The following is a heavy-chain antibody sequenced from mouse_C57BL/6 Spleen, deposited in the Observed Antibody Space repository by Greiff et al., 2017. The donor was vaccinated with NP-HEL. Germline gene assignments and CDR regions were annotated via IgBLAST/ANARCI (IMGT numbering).Heavy chain of an antibody. Sequence: EVQLQQSGPELVKPGASVKISCKASGYTFTDYYMNWVKQSHGKSLEWIGDINPNNGGTSYNQKFKGKATLTVDKSSSTAYMELRSLTSEDSAVYYCARRGFYGSSYGYFDYWGQGTTLTVSS. V-gene: IGHV1-26*01. CDR2: INPNNGGT. J-gene: IGHJ2*01. D-gene: IGHD1-1*01. CDR1: GYTFTDYY. CDR3: ARRGFYGSSYGYFDY.